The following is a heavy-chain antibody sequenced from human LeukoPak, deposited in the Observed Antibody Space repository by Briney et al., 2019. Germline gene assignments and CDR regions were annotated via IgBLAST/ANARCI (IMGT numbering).Heavy chain of an antibody. J-gene: IGHJ3*02. CDR1: GGTFSSYA. CDR3: ARVGKARKDIVVVPAAIRGKSDAFDI. D-gene: IGHD2-2*02. Sequence: GASVKVSCKASGGTFSSYAISWVRQAPGQGLEWMGGIIPIFGTANYAQKFQGRVTITADESTSTAYMELSSLRSEDTAVYYCARVGKARKDIVVVPAAIRGKSDAFDIWGQGTMVTVSS. CDR2: IIPIFGTA. V-gene: IGHV1-69*13.